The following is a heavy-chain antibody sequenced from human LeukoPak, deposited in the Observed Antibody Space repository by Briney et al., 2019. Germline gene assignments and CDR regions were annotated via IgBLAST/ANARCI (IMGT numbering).Heavy chain of an antibody. CDR3: AKRSGINYGYFDS. J-gene: IGHJ4*02. CDR1: GFTFSSYS. CDR2: ITGNGDYT. D-gene: IGHD1-26*01. V-gene: IGHV3-23*01. Sequence: GGSLRLSCAASGFTFSSYSMNWVRQAPGKGLEWVSAITGNGDYTDYADSVKGRFTISRDNSKNTAYLQMNSLRSEDTAVYYCAKRSGINYGYFDSWGQGTLVTVSS.